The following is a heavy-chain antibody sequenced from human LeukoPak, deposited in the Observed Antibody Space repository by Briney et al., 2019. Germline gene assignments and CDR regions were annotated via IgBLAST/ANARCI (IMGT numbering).Heavy chain of an antibody. CDR1: GYTFTGYY. CDR3: ARFDRDYDFWSAQGWFDP. V-gene: IGHV1-2*02. Sequence: ASVKVSCKASGYTFTGYYMHWVRQAPGQGLEWMGWINPNSGGTNYAQKFQGRVTMTRDTSISTAYMELSRLRSDDTAVYYCARFDRDYDFWSAQGWFDPWGQGTLVTVSS. CDR2: INPNSGGT. J-gene: IGHJ5*02. D-gene: IGHD3-3*01.